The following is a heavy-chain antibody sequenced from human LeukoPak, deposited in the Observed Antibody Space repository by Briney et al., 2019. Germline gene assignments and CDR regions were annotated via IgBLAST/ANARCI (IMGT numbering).Heavy chain of an antibody. D-gene: IGHD1-26*01. J-gene: IGHJ5*02. Sequence: ASVKVSCRASGYTFTSYDINWVRQATGQGLEWMGWMNPNSGNTGYAQKFQGRVTMTRNTSISTAYMELSSLRSEDTAVYYCARVIMTPGGWFDPWGQGTLVTVSS. V-gene: IGHV1-8*01. CDR3: ARVIMTPGGWFDP. CDR2: MNPNSGNT. CDR1: GYTFTSYD.